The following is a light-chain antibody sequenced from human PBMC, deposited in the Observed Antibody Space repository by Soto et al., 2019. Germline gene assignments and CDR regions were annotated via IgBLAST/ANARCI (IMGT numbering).Light chain of an antibody. V-gene: IGKV1-5*03. J-gene: IGKJ1*01. CDR2: KAS. Sequence: DIQMTQSPSTLSASVGDRVTITCRASQSISNWLAWYQQKPGKAPKLLIYKASSLESGVPSRFSGSGSGTEFTLTISSLQPDDFATYYCQQYNTYSAVTFGQGTKVEIK. CDR3: QQYNTYSAVT. CDR1: QSISNW.